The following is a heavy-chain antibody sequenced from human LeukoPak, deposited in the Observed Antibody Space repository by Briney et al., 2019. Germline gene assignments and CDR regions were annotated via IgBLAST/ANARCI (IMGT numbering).Heavy chain of an antibody. D-gene: IGHD2-15*01. CDR3: VRLLAGGESWFDP. V-gene: IGHV4-34*01. J-gene: IGHJ5*02. Sequence: PSETLSLTCAVYGGSFSGYYWSWIRQPPGKGLEWIGEINHSGSTNYNPSLKSRVTISVDTSKNQFSLKLSSVTAADTAVYYCVRLLAGGESWFDPWGQGTLVTVSS. CDR2: INHSGST. CDR1: GGSFSGYY.